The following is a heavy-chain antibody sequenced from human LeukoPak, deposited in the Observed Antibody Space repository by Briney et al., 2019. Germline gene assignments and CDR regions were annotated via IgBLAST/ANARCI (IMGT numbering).Heavy chain of an antibody. CDR2: IYPRDGST. D-gene: IGHD4-17*01. CDR3: ARSGEPYYYGMDV. CDR1: GYTFTSNY. V-gene: IGHV1-46*01. Sequence: EASVKVSCKASGYTFTSNYIHWVRQAPGQGLEWMGMIYPRDGSTSYAQKFQGRVTVTRDTSTSTVHMELSGLRSDDTAVYYCARSGEPYYYGMDVWGQGTTVTVSS. J-gene: IGHJ6*02.